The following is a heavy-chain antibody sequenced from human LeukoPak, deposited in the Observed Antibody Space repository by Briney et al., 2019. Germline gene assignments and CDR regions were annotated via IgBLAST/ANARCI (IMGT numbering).Heavy chain of an antibody. V-gene: IGHV4-4*02. J-gene: IGHJ4*02. CDR1: GGSISSSNW. Sequence: SETLSLTCAVSGGSISSSNWWSWVRQPPGKGLEWIGEIYHSGSTNYNPSLKSRVTISVDKSKNQFSLKLSSVTAADTAVYYCASMGGPDYGDYEFYFDCWGQGTLVTVSS. CDR3: ASMGGPDYGDYEFYFDC. CDR2: IYHSGST. D-gene: IGHD4-17*01.